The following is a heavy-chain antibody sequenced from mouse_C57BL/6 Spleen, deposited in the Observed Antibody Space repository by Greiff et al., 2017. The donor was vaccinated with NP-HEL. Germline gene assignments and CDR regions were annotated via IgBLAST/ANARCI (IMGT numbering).Heavy chain of an antibody. CDR1: GYTFTSYW. CDR2: IDPSDSYT. D-gene: IGHD1-1*01. J-gene: IGHJ2*01. V-gene: IGHV1-69*01. CDR3: ARGDYGSRLDY. Sequence: QVQLQQPGAELVMPGASVKLSCKASGYTFTSYWMHWVRQRPGQGLEWIGEIDPSDSYTNYNQKFKGKSTLTVDKSSSTAYMQLSSLTSEDSAVYYCARGDYGSRLDYWGQGTTLTVSS.